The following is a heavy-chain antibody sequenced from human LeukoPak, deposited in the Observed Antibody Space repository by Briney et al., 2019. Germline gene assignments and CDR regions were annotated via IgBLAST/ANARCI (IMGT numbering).Heavy chain of an antibody. CDR3: ARDPSKSCCYFDY. CDR2: IYYSGST. D-gene: IGHD3-16*02. J-gene: IGHJ4*02. CDR1: GGSISSSSYY. Sequence: PSETLSLTCTVSGGSISSSSYYWGWIRQPPGKGLEWIGSIYYSGSTYYNPSLKSRVTISVDTSKNQFSLKLSSVTAADTAVYYCARDPSKSCCYFDYWGQGTLVTVSS. V-gene: IGHV4-39*02.